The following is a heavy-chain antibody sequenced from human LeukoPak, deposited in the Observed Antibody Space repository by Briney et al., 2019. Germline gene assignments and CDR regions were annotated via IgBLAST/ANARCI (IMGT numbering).Heavy chain of an antibody. CDR2: INPNSGGT. J-gene: IGHJ4*02. D-gene: IGHD3-10*01. CDR3: ARGGYYGSGSSFDY. V-gene: IGHV1-2*02. Sequence: EASVKVSCKASGGTFRTFAISWVRQAPGQGLEWMGWINPNSGGTNYAQKFQGRVTMTRDTSISTAYMELSRLRSDDTAVYYCARGGYYGSGSSFDYWGQGTLVTVSS. CDR1: GGTFRTFA.